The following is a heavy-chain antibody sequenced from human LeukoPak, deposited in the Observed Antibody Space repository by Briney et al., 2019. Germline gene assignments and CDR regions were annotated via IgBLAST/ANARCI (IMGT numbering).Heavy chain of an antibody. J-gene: IGHJ6*03. V-gene: IGHV3-7*01. CDR3: ARGVVPAAILYYYMDV. CDR1: GFTFSSYW. CDR2: IKQDGSEK. Sequence: GGSLRLSCAASGFTFSSYWMSWVRQAPGKGLEWVANIKQDGSEKYYVDSVKGRFTISRDNAKNSLYLQMNSLRAEDTAVYYCARGVVPAAILYYYMDVWGKGTTVTISS. D-gene: IGHD2-2*01.